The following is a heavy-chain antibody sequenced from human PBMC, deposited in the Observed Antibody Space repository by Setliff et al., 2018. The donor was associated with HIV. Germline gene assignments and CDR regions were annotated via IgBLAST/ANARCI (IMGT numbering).Heavy chain of an antibody. Sequence: EASVKVSCKASGGTFSSYAFSWVRQAPGQGLEWMGGIIPILGIANYAQKFQGRVTITADISTRTVYMELSSLTSEDTSLYYCGSDHQTMLWLDYWGQGTLVTVSS. J-gene: IGHJ4*02. CDR3: GSDHQTMLWLDY. D-gene: IGHD2-21*01. CDR2: IIPILGIA. CDR1: GGTFSSYA. V-gene: IGHV1-69*10.